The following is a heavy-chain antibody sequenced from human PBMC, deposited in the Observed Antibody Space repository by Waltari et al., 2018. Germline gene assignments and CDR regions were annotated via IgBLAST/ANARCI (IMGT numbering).Heavy chain of an antibody. CDR1: RDAVTEHY. D-gene: IGHD2-21*02. J-gene: IGHJ4*02. V-gene: IGHV1-2*02. CDR2: VNPKDGGT. CDR3: AREYCGGDCRLFDY. Sequence: LVQSGAEVMKPGASVQVSCKASRDAVTEHYIHWVQQAPGQGLEWMGWVNPKDGGTNYAQSFAGRITVTWDSSISTAYMEFSGLTSGDTAVYFCAREYCGGDCRLFDYWGQGTLVTVSS.